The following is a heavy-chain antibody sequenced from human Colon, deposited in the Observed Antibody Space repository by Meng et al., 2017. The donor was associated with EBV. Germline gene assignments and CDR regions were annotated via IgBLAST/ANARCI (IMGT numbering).Heavy chain of an antibody. CDR3: ARGPSRWLQFSFDY. CDR1: GGSISNVGYY. CDR2: IYYSGST. D-gene: IGHD5-24*01. Sequence: LHESDPGLVKPSQTRSLTCTVAGGSISNVGYYWSWIRQHPGKGLEWIGYIYYSGSTYYNPSLKSRVTISIDTSKNQFSLKLSSVTAADTAVYYCARGPSRWLQFSFDYWGQGTLVTVSS. J-gene: IGHJ4*02. V-gene: IGHV4-31*03.